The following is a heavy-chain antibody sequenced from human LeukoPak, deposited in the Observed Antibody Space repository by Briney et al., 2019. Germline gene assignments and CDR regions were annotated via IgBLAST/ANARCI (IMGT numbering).Heavy chain of an antibody. CDR3: ARLGYCSGGSCLRPDY. V-gene: IGHV3-48*03. D-gene: IGHD2-15*01. CDR2: ISSSGSTI. Sequence: GGSLRLSCAASGFTFSSYEMNWVRQAPGKGLEWVSYISSSGSTIYYADSVKGRFTISRDNAKNSLYLQMNSLRAEDTAVYYCARLGYCSGGSCLRPDYWGQGTLVTVSS. CDR1: GFTFSSYE. J-gene: IGHJ4*02.